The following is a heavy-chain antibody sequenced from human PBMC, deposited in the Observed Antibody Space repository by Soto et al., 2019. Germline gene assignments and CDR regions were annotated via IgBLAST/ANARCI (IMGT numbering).Heavy chain of an antibody. Sequence: SETLSLTCAVSGGSISSGGYSWSWIRQPPGKGLEWIGYIYHSGSTYYNPSLKSRVTISVDRSKNQFSLKLSSMTAADTAVYYCARALGYYGMDVWGQGTTVTVSS. CDR2: IYHSGST. CDR3: ARALGYYGMDV. J-gene: IGHJ6*02. V-gene: IGHV4-30-2*01. CDR1: GGSISSGGYS.